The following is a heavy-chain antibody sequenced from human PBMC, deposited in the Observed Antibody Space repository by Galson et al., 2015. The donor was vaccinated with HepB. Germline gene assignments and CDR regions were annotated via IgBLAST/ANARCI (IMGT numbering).Heavy chain of an antibody. D-gene: IGHD5-18*01. CDR1: GFTFSSYG. CDR2: ISYDGSNK. J-gene: IGHJ4*02. Sequence: SLRLSCAASGFTFSSYGMHWVRQAPGKGLEWVAVISYDGSNKYYADSVKGRFTISRDNSKNTLYLQMNSLRAEDTAVYYCAKDGDSYGPPRLDYWGQGTLVTVSS. V-gene: IGHV3-30*18. CDR3: AKDGDSYGPPRLDY.